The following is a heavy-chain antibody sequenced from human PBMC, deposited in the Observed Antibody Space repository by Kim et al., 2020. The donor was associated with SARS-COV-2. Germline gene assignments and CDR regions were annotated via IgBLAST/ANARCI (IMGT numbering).Heavy chain of an antibody. CDR2: IYYSGST. CDR1: GGSISSYY. Sequence: SETLSLTCTVSGGSISSYYWSWIRQPPGKGLEWIGYIYYSGSTNYNPSLKSRVTISVDTSKNQFSLKLSSVTAADTAVYYCARNKYGQQLAIFDYWGQGTLVTVSS. J-gene: IGHJ4*02. V-gene: IGHV4-59*01. D-gene: IGHD6-13*01. CDR3: ARNKYGQQLAIFDY.